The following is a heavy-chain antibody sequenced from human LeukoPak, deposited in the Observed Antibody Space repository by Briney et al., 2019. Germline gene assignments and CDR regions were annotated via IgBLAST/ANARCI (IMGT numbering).Heavy chain of an antibody. CDR3: ARDRGVYYDSSGYLFGP. J-gene: IGHJ5*02. CDR1: GGTFSSYA. V-gene: IGHV1-69*05. CDR2: IIPIFGTA. Sequence: ASVKVSCKASGGTFSSYAISWVRQAPGQGLEWMGGIIPIFGTANYAQKFQGRVTITTDESTSTAYMELSSLRSEDTAVYYCARDRGVYYDSSGYLFGPWGQGTLVTVSS. D-gene: IGHD3-22*01.